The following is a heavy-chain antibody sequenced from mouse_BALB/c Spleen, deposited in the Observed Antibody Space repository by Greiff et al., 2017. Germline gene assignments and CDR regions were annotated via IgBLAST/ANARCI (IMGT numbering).Heavy chain of an antibody. V-gene: IGHV5-6-5*01. Sequence: EVQVVESGGGLVKPGGSLKLSCAASGFTFSSYAMSWVRQTPEKRLEWVASISSGGSTYYPDSVKGRFTISRDNARNILYLQMSSLRSEDTAMYYCAREGYYGSSYGFAYWGQGTLVTVSA. CDR1: GFTFSSYA. CDR3: AREGYYGSSYGFAY. D-gene: IGHD1-1*01. J-gene: IGHJ3*01. CDR2: ISSGGST.